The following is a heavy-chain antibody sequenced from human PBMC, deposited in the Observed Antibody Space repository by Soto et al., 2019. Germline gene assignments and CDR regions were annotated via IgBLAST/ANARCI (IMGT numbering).Heavy chain of an antibody. CDR2: ISYDGGNE. CDR3: AKSLAVAAGWFDP. V-gene: IGHV3-30*18. D-gene: IGHD6-19*01. J-gene: IGHJ5*02. Sequence: SLRLSCAASGFTFDSYGMHWVRQAPGKGLEWVAFISYDGGNEYYADSVKGRFTISRDNSKNTLYLQMNSLRAEDTAVYYCAKSLAVAAGWFDPWGQGALVTVSS. CDR1: GFTFDSYG.